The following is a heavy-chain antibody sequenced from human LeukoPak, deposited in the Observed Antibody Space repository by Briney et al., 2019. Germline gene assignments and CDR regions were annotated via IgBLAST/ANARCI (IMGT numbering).Heavy chain of an antibody. CDR3: ARDPIAAAGRYYYYYMDV. D-gene: IGHD6-13*01. CDR1: GYTFTSYD. Sequence: ASVKVSCKASGYTFTSYDINWVRQATGQGLERMGWMNPNSGNTGYAQKFQGRVTMTRNTSISTAYMELSSLRSEDTAVYYCARDPIAAAGRYYYYYMDVWGKGTTVTVSS. V-gene: IGHV1-8*01. CDR2: MNPNSGNT. J-gene: IGHJ6*03.